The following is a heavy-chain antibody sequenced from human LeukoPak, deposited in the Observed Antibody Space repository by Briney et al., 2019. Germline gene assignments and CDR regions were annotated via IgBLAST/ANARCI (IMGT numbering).Heavy chain of an antibody. Sequence: PGGSLRLSCAASGFTLSSYSMNWVRQAPGKGLEWVSSISSSSSYIYYADSVKGRFTISRDNAENLLYLQMNSLRAEDTAVYYCARVVDTAMVFGYWGQGTLVTVSS. CDR1: GFTLSSYS. CDR3: ARVVDTAMVFGY. V-gene: IGHV3-21*01. CDR2: ISSSSSYI. D-gene: IGHD5-18*01. J-gene: IGHJ4*02.